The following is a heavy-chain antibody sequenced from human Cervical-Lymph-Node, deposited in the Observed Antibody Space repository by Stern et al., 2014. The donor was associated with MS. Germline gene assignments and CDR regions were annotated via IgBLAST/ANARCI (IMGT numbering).Heavy chain of an antibody. CDR1: GGSISSYG. J-gene: IGHJ5*02. CDR3: AKASLYSAGWCSDGLGWFDP. V-gene: IGHV4-59*01. Sequence: VQLVESGPGLVRPSETLSLTCSVSGGSISSYGWTWTRQPPGKRMEWMAVKHHTGGTNYNPYLESRVSITLDTDKDQHSLYLTPVPAADTAVYYCAKASLYSAGWCSDGLGWFDPWGPGTLVTVSS. CDR2: KHHTGGT. D-gene: IGHD6-19*01.